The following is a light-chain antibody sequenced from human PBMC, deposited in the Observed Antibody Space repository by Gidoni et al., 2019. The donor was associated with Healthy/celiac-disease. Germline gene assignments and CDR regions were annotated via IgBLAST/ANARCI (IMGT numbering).Light chain of an antibody. CDR3: AAWDDSLSGVV. Sequence: QSVLTQPPSASGTPGQRVTISCSDSSSNIGSTYVYWYQQLPGTAPKLLIYRNNQRPSGVPARFSGSKSGTSASLAISGLRSEDGADYYCAAWDDSLSGVVFGGGTKLTVL. CDR2: RNN. J-gene: IGLJ2*01. V-gene: IGLV1-47*01. CDR1: SSNIGSTY.